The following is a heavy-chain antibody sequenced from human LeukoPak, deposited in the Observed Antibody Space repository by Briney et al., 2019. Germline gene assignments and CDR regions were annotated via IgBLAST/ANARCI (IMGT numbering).Heavy chain of an antibody. Sequence: SETLSLTCAVYGGSFSGYYWSWIRQPPGKGLEWIGEINHSGSTNYNPSLKSRVTISVDTSKNQFSLKLSSVTAADTAVYYCAMQVFAWYGRWGQGTLVTVSS. D-gene: IGHD3-3*02. CDR1: GGSFSGYY. J-gene: IGHJ4*02. V-gene: IGHV4-34*01. CDR2: INHSGST. CDR3: AMQVFAWYGR.